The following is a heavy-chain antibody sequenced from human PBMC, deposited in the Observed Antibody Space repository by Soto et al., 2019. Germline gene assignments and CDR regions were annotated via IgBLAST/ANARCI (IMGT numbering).Heavy chain of an antibody. CDR2: IYYSGST. J-gene: IGHJ4*02. Sequence: QLQLQESGPGLVKPSETLSLTCTVSGGSISSSSYYWGWIRQPPGKGLEWIGSIYYSGSTYYNPSLKSRVTISVDTSKTQFSLKLSSVTAADTAVYYCARVVVGATKGGGIFDYWGQGTLVTVSS. CDR3: ARVVVGATKGGGIFDY. CDR1: GGSISSSSYY. D-gene: IGHD1-26*01. V-gene: IGHV4-39*01.